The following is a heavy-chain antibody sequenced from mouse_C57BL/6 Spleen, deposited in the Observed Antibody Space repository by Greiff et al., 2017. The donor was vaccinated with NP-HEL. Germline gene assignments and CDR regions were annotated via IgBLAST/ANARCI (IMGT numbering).Heavy chain of an antibody. J-gene: IGHJ1*03. Sequence: VQLQQPGAELVKPGASVKLSCKASGYTFTSYWMHWVKQRPGQGLEWIGMIHPTSGSTNYNEKFKSKATLTVDNSSSTAYMQLSSLTSEDSAVYYCARSVYGSSLGFHFEVWGTGTTVTVSS. V-gene: IGHV1-64*01. CDR3: ARSVYGSSLGFHFEV. CDR1: GYTFTSYW. D-gene: IGHD1-1*01. CDR2: IHPTSGST.